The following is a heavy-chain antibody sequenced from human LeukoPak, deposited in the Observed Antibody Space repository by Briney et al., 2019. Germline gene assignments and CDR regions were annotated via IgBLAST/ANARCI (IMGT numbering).Heavy chain of an antibody. J-gene: IGHJ3*02. CDR2: IYYSGST. CDR1: GGSISSSSYY. Sequence: SETLSLTCTVSGGSISSSSYYWGWIRQPPGKGLEWIGSIYYSGSTYYNPSLKSRVTISVDTSKNQFSLKLSSVTAADTAVYYWARHGFYSSSPPRGAFDIWGQGTMVTVSS. V-gene: IGHV4-39*01. D-gene: IGHD6-6*01. CDR3: ARHGFYSSSPPRGAFDI.